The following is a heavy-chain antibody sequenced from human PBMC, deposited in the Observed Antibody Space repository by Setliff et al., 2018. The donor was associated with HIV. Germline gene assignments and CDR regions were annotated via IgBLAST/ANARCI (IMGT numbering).Heavy chain of an antibody. J-gene: IGHJ4*02. D-gene: IGHD3-3*01. CDR1: GGTFSSYA. CDR2: IIPVIPLS. CDR3: ASLEGLEKTRGEESDS. Sequence: GASVKVSCKASGGTFSSYAISWVRQAPGQGLEWMGGIIPVIPLSKYAQKFQGRLTITTDESTSTAYMELSSLTSEDTAIYYCASLEGLEKTRGEESDSWGQGTLVTVSS. V-gene: IGHV1-69*05.